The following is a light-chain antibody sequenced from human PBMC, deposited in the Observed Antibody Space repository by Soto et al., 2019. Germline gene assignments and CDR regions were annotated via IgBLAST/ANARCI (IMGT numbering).Light chain of an antibody. CDR1: QDISKC. V-gene: IGKV1-33*01. J-gene: IGKJ5*01. CDR2: DAS. Sequence: DIQIAQSPSSVSASIWDRVYFTFQASQDISKCLNWYQQKLGKAPKLLIYDASNLETGVPSRFSGSGSGTYFSFTISSLQPEDFATYYCQQYSNLITFGQGTRLEI. CDR3: QQYSNLIT.